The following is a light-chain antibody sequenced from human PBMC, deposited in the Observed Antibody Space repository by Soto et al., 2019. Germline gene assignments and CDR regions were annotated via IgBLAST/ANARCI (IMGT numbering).Light chain of an antibody. CDR2: EGT. J-gene: IGLJ1*01. V-gene: IGLV2-23*01. CDR3: CSSAPSRTVV. Sequence: QSALTQPASVSGSPGQSITISCTGSSRGVGTYRLVSWYQCHPGKVRKLIIYEGTKRPSGVSNRFAGSEPGNTASLTISGRQAEDEADYYCCSSAPSRTVVFGTGTKLTVL. CDR1: SRGVGTYRL.